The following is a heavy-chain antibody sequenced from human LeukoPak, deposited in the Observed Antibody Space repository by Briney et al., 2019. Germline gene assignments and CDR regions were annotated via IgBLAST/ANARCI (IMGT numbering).Heavy chain of an antibody. CDR3: ARGNYDFPGKPNWFDP. V-gene: IGHV4-59*01. Sequence: NPSETLSLTCTVSGGSISSYYWSWIRQPPGKGLEWIGYIYYSGSTNYNPSLKSRVTISVDTSKNQFSLKLSSVTAADTAVYYCARGNYDFPGKPNWFDPWGQGTLVTVSS. J-gene: IGHJ5*02. CDR1: GGSISSYY. D-gene: IGHD3-3*01. CDR2: IYYSGST.